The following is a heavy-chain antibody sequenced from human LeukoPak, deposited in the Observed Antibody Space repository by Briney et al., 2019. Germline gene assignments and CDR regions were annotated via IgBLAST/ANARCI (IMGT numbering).Heavy chain of an antibody. D-gene: IGHD4-17*01. V-gene: IGHV1-8*02. CDR1: GYTFTTYY. CDR3: ARGSLLDWGKHLDYGDYVGDY. Sequence: VASVKVSCKASGYTFTTYYMHWVRQAPGQGLEWMGWMNPNSGNTGYAQKFQGRVTMTRNTSISTAYMELSSLRSEDTAVYYCARGSLLDWGKHLDYGDYVGDYWGQGTLVTVSS. CDR2: MNPNSGNT. J-gene: IGHJ4*02.